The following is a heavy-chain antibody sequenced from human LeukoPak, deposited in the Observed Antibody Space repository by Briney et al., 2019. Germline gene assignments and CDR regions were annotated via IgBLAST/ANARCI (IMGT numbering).Heavy chain of an antibody. J-gene: IGHJ6*03. CDR3: ARAGLLGDYYYYMDV. CDR2: IYHSGST. V-gene: IGHV4-38-2*01. Sequence: SETLSLTCAVSGYSISSGHYWGWIRQPPGKGLEWIGIIYHSGSTYYNPALKSRVTISVDTSNNHFSLKLSSVTAADTAVYYCARAGLLGDYYYYMDVWGKGTTVTVSS. D-gene: IGHD2-21*02. CDR1: GYSISSGHY.